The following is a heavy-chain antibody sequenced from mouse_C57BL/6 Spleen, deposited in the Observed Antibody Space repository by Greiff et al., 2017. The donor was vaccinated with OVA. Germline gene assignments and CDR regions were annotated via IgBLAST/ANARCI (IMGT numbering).Heavy chain of an antibody. V-gene: IGHV1-55*01. D-gene: IGHD2-1*01. Sequence: QVQLQQPGAELVKPGASVKMSCKASGYTFTSYWITWVKPRPGQGLEWIGDIYPGSGSTNYNEKFKSKATLTVDTSSSTAYMQLSSLTSEDSAVYYCARSGGNYEGFAYWGQGTLVTVSA. J-gene: IGHJ3*01. CDR3: ARSGGNYEGFAY. CDR2: IYPGSGST. CDR1: GYTFTSYW.